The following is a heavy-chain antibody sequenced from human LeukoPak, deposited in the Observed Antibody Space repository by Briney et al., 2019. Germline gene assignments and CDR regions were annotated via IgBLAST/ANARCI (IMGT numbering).Heavy chain of an antibody. D-gene: IGHD1-14*01. Sequence: PSETLSLTCTVSGASVTNYHWSWVRRPAGKGLEWIGRLMTSGYTDYNPSLKSRVTISVDKSMNQFSLRLTSVTPADTAVYYCASVEIPATGAFDYWGQGTLVTVSS. CDR3: ASVEIPATGAFDY. V-gene: IGHV4-4*07. CDR2: LMTSGYT. CDR1: GASVTNYH. J-gene: IGHJ4*02.